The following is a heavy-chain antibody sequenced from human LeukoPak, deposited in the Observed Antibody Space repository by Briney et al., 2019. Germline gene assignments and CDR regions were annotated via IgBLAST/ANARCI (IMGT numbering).Heavy chain of an antibody. CDR1: GFTFSSYS. Sequence: GGSLRLSCAASGFTFSSYSMNWVRQAPGKGLEWVSSISGSSSYIYYADSVKGRFTISRDNAKNSLYLQMNSLRAEDTAVYYCARAASYGDYANNWFDPWGQETLVTVSS. CDR2: ISGSSSYI. D-gene: IGHD4-17*01. CDR3: ARAASYGDYANNWFDP. V-gene: IGHV3-21*01. J-gene: IGHJ5*02.